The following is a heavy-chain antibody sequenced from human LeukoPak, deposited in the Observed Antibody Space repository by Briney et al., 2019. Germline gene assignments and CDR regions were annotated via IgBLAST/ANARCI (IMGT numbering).Heavy chain of an antibody. D-gene: IGHD2-2*01. Sequence: GGSLRLSCAATGFSLASYDMNWVRQAPGKGLEWVSSISFSSTYIYYRASVKGRFTISRDNAKNSLYLEMNNLRDEDTAVYYCARADCPSSTCYLRRSWFDPWGQGTLVTVSS. CDR3: ARADCPSSTCYLRRSWFDP. J-gene: IGHJ5*02. V-gene: IGHV3-21*06. CDR2: ISFSSTYI. CDR1: GFSLASYD.